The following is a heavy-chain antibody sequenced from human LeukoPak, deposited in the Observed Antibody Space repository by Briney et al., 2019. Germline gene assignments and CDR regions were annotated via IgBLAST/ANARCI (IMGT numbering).Heavy chain of an antibody. CDR2: ISSSGSTI. CDR3: ARSPIFGVVI. Sequence: GGSLSLSCAASGFTFSSYEMNWVRQAPGKGLEWVSYISSSGSTIYYADSVKGRFTISRDNAKNSLYLQMNSLRAEDTAVYYCARSPIFGVVIWGQGTMVTVSS. CDR1: GFTFSSYE. D-gene: IGHD3-3*01. J-gene: IGHJ3*02. V-gene: IGHV3-48*03.